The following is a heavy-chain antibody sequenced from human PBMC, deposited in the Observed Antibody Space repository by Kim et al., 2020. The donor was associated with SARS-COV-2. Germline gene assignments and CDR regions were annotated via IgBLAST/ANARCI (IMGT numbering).Heavy chain of an antibody. J-gene: IGHJ5*02. CDR2: IYYSGST. D-gene: IGHD1-26*01. V-gene: IGHV4-59*01. CDR3: ARVSFSQWGVFDP. CDR1: GGCISSYY. Sequence: SETLSLTCTVSGGCISSYYWSWIRQPPGKGLEWIGYIYYSGSTNYNPSLKSRVTISVDTSKNQFSLKLSSVTAADTAVYYCARVSFSQWGVFDPWGQGTLVTVSS.